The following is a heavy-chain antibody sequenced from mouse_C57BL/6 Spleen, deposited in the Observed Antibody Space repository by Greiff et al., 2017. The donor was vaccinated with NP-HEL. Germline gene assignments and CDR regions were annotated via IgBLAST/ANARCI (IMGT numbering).Heavy chain of an antibody. V-gene: IGHV1-81*01. D-gene: IGHD3-2*02. J-gene: IGHJ3*01. Sequence: VKLMESGAELARPGASVKLSCKASGYTFTSYGISWVKQRTGQGLEWIGEIYPRSGNTYYNEKFKGKATLTADKSSSTAYMELRSLTSEDSAVYFCARGPGEGFAYWGQGTLVTVSA. CDR3: ARGPGEGFAY. CDR1: GYTFTSYG. CDR2: IYPRSGNT.